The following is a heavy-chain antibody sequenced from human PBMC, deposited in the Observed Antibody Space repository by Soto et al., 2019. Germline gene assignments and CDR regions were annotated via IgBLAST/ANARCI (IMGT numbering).Heavy chain of an antibody. Sequence: ASVKVSCKASGNTFASHGFSWVRQAPGQGLEWLGWSIGFTGQTNYALTFQGRVTLTTDTSTSTAYMELRSLRSDDTAVYFCARVDPRGVAVVRDYWGQGTLVTVSS. J-gene: IGHJ4*02. CDR3: ARVDPRGVAVVRDY. CDR2: SIGFTGQT. D-gene: IGHD3-10*01. V-gene: IGHV1-18*01. CDR1: GNTFASHG.